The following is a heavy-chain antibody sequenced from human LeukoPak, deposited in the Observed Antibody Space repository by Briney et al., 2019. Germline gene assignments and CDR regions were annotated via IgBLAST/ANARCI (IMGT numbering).Heavy chain of an antibody. CDR1: GFTFSNAW. CDR2: IKSKTDGGTT. Sequence: GGSLRLSCAASGFTFSNAWMSWVRQAPGKGLEWVGRIKSKTDGGTTDYAAPVKGRFTISGDDSKNTLYLQMNSLKTEDTAVYYCTTVGIVVVPAAFHYYYYMDVWGKGTTVTVSS. J-gene: IGHJ6*03. D-gene: IGHD2-2*01. V-gene: IGHV3-15*01. CDR3: TTVGIVVVPAAFHYYYYMDV.